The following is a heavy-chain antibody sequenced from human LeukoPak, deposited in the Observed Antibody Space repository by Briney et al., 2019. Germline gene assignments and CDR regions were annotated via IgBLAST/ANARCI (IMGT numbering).Heavy chain of an antibody. Sequence: SETLSLTCAVYGESLSDFYWSWIRQPPGKGLEWIGEMNDFGSTNYNPSLKSRVALSLDTSKNQFSLRLSSVTAADTADYFCARGASCGGDCYWEDYYFYGTDVWGQGTTVTVSS. J-gene: IGHJ6*02. D-gene: IGHD2-21*02. CDR2: MNDFGST. CDR1: GESLSDFY. V-gene: IGHV4-34*01. CDR3: ARGASCGGDCYWEDYYFYGTDV.